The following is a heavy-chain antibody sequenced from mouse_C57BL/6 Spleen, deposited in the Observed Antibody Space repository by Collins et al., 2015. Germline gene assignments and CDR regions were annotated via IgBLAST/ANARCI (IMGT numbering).Heavy chain of an antibody. V-gene: IGHV9-4*02. Sequence: QIQLVQSGPELKKPGETVRISCKASGYTFTTAGMQWVQKMPGKGLKWIGWINTHSGVPKYAEDFKGRFAFSLETSASTAYLQINNLKNEDTATYFCAKLGQGYTMDYWGQGTSVTVSS. CDR2: INTHSGVP. J-gene: IGHJ4*01. CDR1: GYTFTTAG. D-gene: IGHD4-1*01. CDR3: AKLGQGYTMDY.